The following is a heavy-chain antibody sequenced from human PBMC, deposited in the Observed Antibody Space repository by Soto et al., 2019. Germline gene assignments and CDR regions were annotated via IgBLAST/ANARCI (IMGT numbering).Heavy chain of an antibody. CDR3: ATLGELLSNWFDP. CDR1: GGTFSSYA. D-gene: IGHD2-2*01. CDR2: IIPIFGTA. Sequence: SVKVSCKASGGTFSSYAISWVRQAPGQGLEWMGGIIPIFGTANYAQKFQGRVTITADESTSTAYMELSSLRSEDTAVYYCATLGELLSNWFDPWGQGTLVTVSS. V-gene: IGHV1-69*13. J-gene: IGHJ5*02.